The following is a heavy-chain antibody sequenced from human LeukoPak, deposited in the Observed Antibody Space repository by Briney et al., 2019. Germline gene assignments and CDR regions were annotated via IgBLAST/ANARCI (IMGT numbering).Heavy chain of an antibody. D-gene: IGHD3/OR15-3a*01. J-gene: IGHJ4*02. CDR1: GGSISSGGYY. CDR2: VYYSGST. Sequence: SSETLSLTCTVSGGSISSGGYYWSWIRQHPGKGLEWIGYVYYSGSTYYNPSLKSQVTISVDTSKNQFSLKLSSVTAADTAVYYCARGGPIFDYWGQGTLVTVSS. CDR3: ARGGPIFDY. V-gene: IGHV4-31*01.